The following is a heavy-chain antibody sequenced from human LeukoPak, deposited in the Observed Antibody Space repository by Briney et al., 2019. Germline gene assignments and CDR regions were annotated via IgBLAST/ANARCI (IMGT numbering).Heavy chain of an antibody. CDR3: AKRDSSNMAYFDP. D-gene: IGHD6-13*01. CDR1: GFTFSSYG. Sequence: GRSLRLSCAASGFTFSSYGMHWVRQAPGKGLEWVAVIWYDGSNKYYADSVKGRFTISRDNSKNTLYLQMNSLRAEDTAIYYCAKRDSSNMAYFDPWGQGTLVTVSS. V-gene: IGHV3-33*06. J-gene: IGHJ5*02. CDR2: IWYDGSNK.